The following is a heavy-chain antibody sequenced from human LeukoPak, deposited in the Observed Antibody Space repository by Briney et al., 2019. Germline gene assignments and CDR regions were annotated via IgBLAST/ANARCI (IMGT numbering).Heavy chain of an antibody. D-gene: IGHD6-13*01. V-gene: IGHV3-23*01. J-gene: IGHJ4*02. CDR3: AKTRPLDSSSWSHGDY. CDR2: ISGSGDST. CDR1: GFTFSSYA. Sequence: GGSLRLSCAASGFTFSSYAMSWVRQAPGKGLEWVSAISGSGDSTYYGDSVKGRFTISRDNSKDTLYLQMNSLRAEDTAVYYCAKTRPLDSSSWSHGDYWGQGTLVTVSS.